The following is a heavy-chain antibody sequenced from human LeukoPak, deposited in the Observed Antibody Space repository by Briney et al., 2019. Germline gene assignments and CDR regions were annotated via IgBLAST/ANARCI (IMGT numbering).Heavy chain of an antibody. V-gene: IGHV3-23*01. CDR1: GFTFTSYA. J-gene: IGHJ4*02. CDR3: AKARGIQLWFLDY. CDR2: ISGSGGNT. D-gene: IGHD5-18*01. Sequence: GGSLRLSFAASGFTFTSYAMSWVRQAPGKGLEWVSAISGSGGNTYYADSVKGRFTISRDDSKNTLSLQMNSLRAEDTAVYYCAKARGIQLWFLDYWRQGTLVTVSS.